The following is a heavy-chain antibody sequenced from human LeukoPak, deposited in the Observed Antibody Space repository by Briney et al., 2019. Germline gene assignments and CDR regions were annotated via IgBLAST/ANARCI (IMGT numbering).Heavy chain of an antibody. Sequence: SETLSLTCTVSGGSISSDDYYWSWIRQPPGKGLEWIGHITYSGSTDYSPSLRSRVTMSVDTSKSQFSLKLNSVTAAETAMYFCARGGVGGYDYFDSWGQGTLVAVSS. CDR2: ITYSGST. V-gene: IGHV4-30-4*01. CDR3: ARGGVGGYDYFDS. CDR1: GGSISSDDYY. J-gene: IGHJ4*02. D-gene: IGHD5-12*01.